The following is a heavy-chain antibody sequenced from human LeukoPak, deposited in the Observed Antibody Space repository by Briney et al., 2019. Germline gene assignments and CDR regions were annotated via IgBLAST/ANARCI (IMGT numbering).Heavy chain of an antibody. CDR2: ISGSGGST. Sequence: GGSLRLSCAASGFTFSSYGMSWVRQAPGKGLERVSAISGSGGSTYYADSVKGRFTISRDNPKNTLYLQMNSLRAEDTAVYYCAKQIVGATSPDYWGQGTLVTVSS. CDR3: AKQIVGATSPDY. D-gene: IGHD1-26*01. J-gene: IGHJ4*02. V-gene: IGHV3-23*01. CDR1: GFTFSSYG.